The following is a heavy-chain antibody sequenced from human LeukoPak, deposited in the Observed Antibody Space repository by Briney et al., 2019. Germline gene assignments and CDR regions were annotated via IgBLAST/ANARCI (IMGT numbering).Heavy chain of an antibody. CDR3: ARIRYYYGSGSYSLGY. V-gene: IGHV1-2*02. J-gene: IGHJ4*02. Sequence: AASVKVSCKASGYTFIDYYIHWVRQAPGQGLEWMGWINPNSGGTNYGQKFQGRVTMTRDTSISTAYMELSRLISDETAVYYCARIRYYYGSGSYSLGYWGQETLVTVSS. CDR2: INPNSGGT. CDR1: GYTFIDYY. D-gene: IGHD3-10*01.